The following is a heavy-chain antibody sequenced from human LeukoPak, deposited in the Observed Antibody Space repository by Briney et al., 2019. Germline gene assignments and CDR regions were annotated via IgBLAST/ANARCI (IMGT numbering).Heavy chain of an antibody. D-gene: IGHD2-2*01. CDR2: IKQDGSEK. Sequence: QSGGSLRLSCAASGFTFSSYWMSWVRQAPGKGLEWVANIKQDGSEKYYVNSVRGRFSNSRDNAKNSLYLQMNSLRAEDTAVYYCAREHSSSSSCHLDYWGQGTLVTVSS. V-gene: IGHV3-7*01. J-gene: IGHJ4*02. CDR1: GFTFSSYW. CDR3: AREHSSSSSCHLDY.